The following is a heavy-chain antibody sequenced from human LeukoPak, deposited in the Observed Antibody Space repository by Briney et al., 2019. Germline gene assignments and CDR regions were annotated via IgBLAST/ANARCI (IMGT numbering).Heavy chain of an antibody. CDR3: AKASRFGYSYGPREYFYYMDV. CDR2: ISGSGGST. V-gene: IGHV3-23*01. Sequence: GGSLRLSCAASGFTFSSYAMSWVRQAPGKGLEWVSAISGSGGSTYYADSVKGRFTISRDNSKNTLYLQMNTLRAEDTAVYYCAKASRFGYSYGPREYFYYMDVWGKGTTVTISS. CDR1: GFTFSSYA. D-gene: IGHD5-18*01. J-gene: IGHJ6*03.